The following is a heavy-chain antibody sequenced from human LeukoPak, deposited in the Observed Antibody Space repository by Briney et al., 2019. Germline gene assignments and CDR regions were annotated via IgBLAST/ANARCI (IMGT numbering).Heavy chain of an antibody. CDR1: GFTVSSNY. V-gene: IGHV3-53*01. D-gene: IGHD3-22*01. J-gene: IGHJ6*02. CDR3: AREEYYYDSSGYYSYGMDV. CDR2: IYCGGST. Sequence: PGGSLRLSCAASGFTVSSNYMSWVRPAPGEGLEWVSVIYCGGSTYYADSVKGRFTISRDNSKNTLYLQMNSLRAEDTAVYYCAREEYYYDSSGYYSYGMDVWGQGTTATVSS.